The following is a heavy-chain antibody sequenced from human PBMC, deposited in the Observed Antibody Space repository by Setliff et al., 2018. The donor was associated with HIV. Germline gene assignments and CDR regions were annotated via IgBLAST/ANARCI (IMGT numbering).Heavy chain of an antibody. CDR3: ARDAGYIGSSWDR. V-gene: IGHV1-69*11. CDR1: GGTFRNYF. CDR2: IMPMLGTA. D-gene: IGHD5-12*01. J-gene: IGHJ4*02. Sequence: GASVKVSCKASGGTFRNYFISWIRQAPGQGLEGMGKIMPMLGTANYAQKFQGRVTITAYESTSTVYMELKSLTSKDTAMYYCARDAGYIGSSWDRWGQGTLVTVSS.